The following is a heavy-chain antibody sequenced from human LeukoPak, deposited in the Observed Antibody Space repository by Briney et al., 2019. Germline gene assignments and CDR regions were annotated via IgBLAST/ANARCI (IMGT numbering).Heavy chain of an antibody. D-gene: IGHD1/OR15-1a*01. CDR1: GFTFSSYA. CDR3: AKAPRLHGTLNRQYYFDY. J-gene: IGHJ4*02. V-gene: IGHV3-23*01. Sequence: GGSLRLSCAASGFTFSSYAMSWVRQAPGKGLEWASAISGSGGSTYYADSVKGRFTISRDNSKNTLYLQMNSLRAEDTAVYYCAKAPRLHGTLNRQYYFDYWGQGTLVTVSS. CDR2: ISGSGGST.